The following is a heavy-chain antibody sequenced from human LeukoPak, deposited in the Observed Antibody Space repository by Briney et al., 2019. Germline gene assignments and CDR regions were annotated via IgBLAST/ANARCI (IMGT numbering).Heavy chain of an antibody. CDR2: ITSSSIYI. CDR3: ARRGWFGELFPANY. J-gene: IGHJ4*02. D-gene: IGHD3-10*01. V-gene: IGHV3-21*01. Sequence: PGGSLRLSCAASGFTFSRYNTNWVRQAPGKGLEWVSSITSSSIYIYYADSMKGRFTISRDNAKNSLYLQMNSLRVEDTAVYYCARRGWFGELFPANYGGQGTLVTVSS. CDR1: GFTFSRYN.